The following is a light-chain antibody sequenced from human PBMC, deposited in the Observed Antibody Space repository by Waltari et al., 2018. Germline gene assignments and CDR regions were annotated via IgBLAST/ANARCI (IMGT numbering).Light chain of an antibody. J-gene: IGKJ1*01. CDR3: MQETHRPRT. Sequence: EIVMTQSPLSLPVTPGEPASISCRSSQSLLYSHVHNFLEWYLQKPGQSPQLLIYLCSSRASGVPDRFSGSGSGSDFTLKISRVEAEDVGVYYCMQETHRPRTFGPGSKVEIK. CDR2: LCS. CDR1: QSLLYSHVHNF. V-gene: IGKV2-28*01.